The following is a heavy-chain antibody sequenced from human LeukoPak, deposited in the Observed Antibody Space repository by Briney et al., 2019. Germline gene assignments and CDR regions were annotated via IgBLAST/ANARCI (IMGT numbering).Heavy chain of an antibody. Sequence: GGSLRLSCAASGFTFKTYAMTWVRQAPGKGLEWVSGISGSGESTYYADSVEGRFTISRDNSKNTLYLQMNSLRAEDAAVYYCAKDSGYCSSSGCYFDFWGQGTLVSVSS. J-gene: IGHJ4*02. V-gene: IGHV3-23*01. CDR2: ISGSGEST. CDR1: GFTFKTYA. CDR3: AKDSGYCSSSGCYFDF. D-gene: IGHD2-2*03.